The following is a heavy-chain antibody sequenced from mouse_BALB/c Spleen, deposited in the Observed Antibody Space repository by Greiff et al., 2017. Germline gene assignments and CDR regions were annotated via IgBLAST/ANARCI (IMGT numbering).Heavy chain of an antibody. CDR2: IDPANGNT. Sequence: EVKLMESGAELVKPGASVKLSCTASGFNIKDTYMHWVKQRPEQGLEWIGRIDPANGNTKYDPKFQGKATITADTSSNTAYLQLSSLTAEDTAVYYCARAYYRCDGFDYWGQGTTLTVSA. V-gene: IGHV14-3*02. D-gene: IGHD2-14*01. CDR1: GFNIKDTY. CDR3: ARAYYRCDGFDY. J-gene: IGHJ2*01.